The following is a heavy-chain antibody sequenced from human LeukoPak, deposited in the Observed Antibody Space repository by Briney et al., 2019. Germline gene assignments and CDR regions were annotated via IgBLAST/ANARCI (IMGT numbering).Heavy chain of an antibody. CDR3: ARASPPLYDFWSGYDY. Sequence: GGSLRLSSAASGLTFSSYWMSWVRQAPGKGLEWVANIKQDGSEKYYVDSVKGRFTISRDNAKNSLYLQMNSLRAEDTAVYYCARASPPLYDFWSGYDYWGQGTLVTVSS. V-gene: IGHV3-7*01. D-gene: IGHD3-3*01. CDR2: IKQDGSEK. J-gene: IGHJ4*02. CDR1: GLTFSSYW.